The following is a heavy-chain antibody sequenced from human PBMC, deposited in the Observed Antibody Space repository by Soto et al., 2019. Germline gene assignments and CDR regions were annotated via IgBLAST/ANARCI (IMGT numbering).Heavy chain of an antibody. CDR2: INPNSGGT. Sequence: ASVKVSCKASGYTFTSYYMHWVRQAPGQGLEWMGWINPNSGGTNYAQKFQGWVTMTRDTSISTAYMELSRLRSDDTAVYYCARGRVGYCISTSCYNWFEPWGQGTLVTVSS. J-gene: IGHJ5*02. CDR1: GYTFTSYY. CDR3: ARGRVGYCISTSCYNWFEP. V-gene: IGHV1-2*04. D-gene: IGHD2-2*01.